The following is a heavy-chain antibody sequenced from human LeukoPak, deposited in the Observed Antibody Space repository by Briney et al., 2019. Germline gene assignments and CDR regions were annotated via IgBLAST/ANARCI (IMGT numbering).Heavy chain of an antibody. CDR2: IYNSGST. CDR3: ARHVASYDFDF. V-gene: IGHV4-39*01. J-gene: IGHJ4*02. Sequence: PSETLPLTCSVSGGSISSNSYYWGWIRQPPGKGLEWIGSIYNSGSTYYNPSLESRVTVSVDRTKNQFSLKLTSVTAPDTAVYYCARHVASYDFDFWGQGTLVTVSS. D-gene: IGHD2-21*01. CDR1: GGSISSNSYY.